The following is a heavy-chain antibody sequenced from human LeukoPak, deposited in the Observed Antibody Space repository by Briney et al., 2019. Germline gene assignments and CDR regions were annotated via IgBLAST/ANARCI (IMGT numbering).Heavy chain of an antibody. CDR1: GFTFSSNS. CDR2: ISSTGGTI. CDR3: AKESYGSGSSYNYFDY. D-gene: IGHD3-10*01. Sequence: GGSLRLSCAASGFTFSSNSMNWVRQAPGKGLEWVSYISSTGGTIYYADSMKGRFTISRDNAKNSLYLQMNSLRAEDTAVYYCAKESYGSGSSYNYFDYWGQGTLVTVSS. V-gene: IGHV3-48*04. J-gene: IGHJ4*02.